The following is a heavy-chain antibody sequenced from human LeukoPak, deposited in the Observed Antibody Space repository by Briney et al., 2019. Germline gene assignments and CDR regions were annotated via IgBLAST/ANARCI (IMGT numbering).Heavy chain of an antibody. CDR1: GYNFITNW. V-gene: IGHV5-51*01. J-gene: IGHJ4*02. CDR3: ATTTGLSGSVDY. CDR2: IYPGDSDT. D-gene: IGHD2-8*02. Sequence: GESLKISCKGSGYNFITNWIAWVRQLPGKGLEWMGIIYPGDSDTRYSPSFQGQVTISVDKSINTAYLQWSSLKASDTAMYYCATTTGLSGSVDYWGQGTLVTVSS.